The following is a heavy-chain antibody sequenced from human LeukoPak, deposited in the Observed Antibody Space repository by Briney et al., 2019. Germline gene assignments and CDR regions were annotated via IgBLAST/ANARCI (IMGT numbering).Heavy chain of an antibody. Sequence: SETLSLTCTVSGGCISSSSCYWGWIRQPPGKGLEWIGSIYYSGSTYYNPSLKSRVTISVDTSKNQFSLKLSSVTAADTAVYYCARHFRNEVWFGELLGFDYWGQGTLVTVSS. J-gene: IGHJ4*02. CDR1: GGCISSSSCY. V-gene: IGHV4-39*01. D-gene: IGHD3-10*01. CDR2: IYYSGST. CDR3: ARHFRNEVWFGELLGFDY.